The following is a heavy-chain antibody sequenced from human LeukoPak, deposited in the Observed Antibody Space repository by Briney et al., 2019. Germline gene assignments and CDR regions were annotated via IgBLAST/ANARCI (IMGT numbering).Heavy chain of an antibody. D-gene: IGHD3-22*01. Sequence: SETLSLTCTVSGGSIGSSSYYWGWIRQPPGKGLEWIGSIYYSGSTYYNPSLKSRVTISVDTSKNQFSLKLSSVTAADTAVYYCARTQPRHYDSSGYPDYWGQGTLVTVSS. CDR3: ARTQPRHYDSSGYPDY. J-gene: IGHJ4*02. V-gene: IGHV4-39*01. CDR1: GGSIGSSSYY. CDR2: IYYSGST.